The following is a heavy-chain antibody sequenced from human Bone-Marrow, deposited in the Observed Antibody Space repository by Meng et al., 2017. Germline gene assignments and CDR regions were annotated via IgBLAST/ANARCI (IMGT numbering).Heavy chain of an antibody. CDR2: INHSGST. V-gene: IGHV4-34*01. CDR3: ARGARVAGTDY. CDR1: GGSFSGYY. D-gene: IGHD6-19*01. Sequence: QVRLQRGGAGLLKPSETLSLTCAVYGGSFSGYYWSWIRQPPGKGLEWIGEINHSGSTNYNPSLKSRVTISVDTSKNQFSLKLSSVTAADTAVYYCARGARVAGTDYWGQGTLVTVSS. J-gene: IGHJ4*02.